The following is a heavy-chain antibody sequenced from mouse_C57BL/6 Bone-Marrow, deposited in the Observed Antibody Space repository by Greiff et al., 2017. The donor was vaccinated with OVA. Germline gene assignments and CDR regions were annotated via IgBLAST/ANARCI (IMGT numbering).Heavy chain of an antibody. Sequence: SGAELVRPGSSVKMSCKTSGYTFTSYGINWVKQRPGQGLEWIGYIYIGNGYTEYNEKFKGKVTLTSDTSSSTAYMQLSRLTSEDSAIYFCARGGCGSSVAWFAYWGQGTLVTVSA. D-gene: IGHD1-1*01. CDR1: GYTFTSYG. CDR3: ARGGCGSSVAWFAY. CDR2: IYIGNGYT. V-gene: IGHV1-58*01. J-gene: IGHJ3*01.